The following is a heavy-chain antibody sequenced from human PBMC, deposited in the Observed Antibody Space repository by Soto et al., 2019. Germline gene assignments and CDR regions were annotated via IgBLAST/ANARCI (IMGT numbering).Heavy chain of an antibody. Sequence: EVQLVESGGGLVQPGGSLRLTCSPSGFTFKNFAMHWLRQAPGKGLDYVSSISGNGGATHHADSVKGRFTISRDNSKNILFLQRRIFGPEATAFFYYWKGYGKNWTYVFDFWGQGILVTFSP. V-gene: IGHV3-64D*08. CDR3: WKGYGKNWTYVFDF. CDR2: ISGNGGAT. J-gene: IGHJ4*02. CDR1: GFTFKNFA. D-gene: IGHD5-18*01.